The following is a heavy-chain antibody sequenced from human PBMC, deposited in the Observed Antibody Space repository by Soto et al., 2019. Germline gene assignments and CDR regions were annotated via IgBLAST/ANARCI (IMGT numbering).Heavy chain of an antibody. CDR2: LYGSGGGI. CDR3: AKDAVSLDGVWLAHD. V-gene: IGHV3-23*01. D-gene: IGHD5-12*01. J-gene: IGHJ4*02. Sequence: PGGSLRLSCAASGFTCSSYAMIWIRQVPGKGLEWVSGLYGSGGGIHYADSVKGRFTISRDNAAYSVYLQMNDLRVEDSPVYYCAKDAVSLDGVWLAHDWGQGTVVTVSS. CDR1: GFTCSSYA.